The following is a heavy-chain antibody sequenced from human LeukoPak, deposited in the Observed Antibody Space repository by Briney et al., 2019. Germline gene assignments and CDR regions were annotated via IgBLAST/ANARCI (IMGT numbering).Heavy chain of an antibody. CDR1: GFTFSSYW. CDR2: IKQDGSAK. V-gene: IGHV3-7*01. J-gene: IGHJ4*02. Sequence: PGGSLRLSCAASGFTFSSYWMNWVRQAPGKGLEWVANIKQDGSAKYYVDSVKGRFTISRDNAKNSLYLQMNSLRAEDTAVYYCARDPSSLRDSFDYWGQGTLVTVSS. CDR3: ARDPSSLRDSFDY.